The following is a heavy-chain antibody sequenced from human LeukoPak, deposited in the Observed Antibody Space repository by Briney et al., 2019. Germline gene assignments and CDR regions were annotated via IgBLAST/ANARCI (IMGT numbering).Heavy chain of an antibody. CDR2: IIPIFGTA. Sequence: GASVKVSCKASGGTFSSYAISWVRQAPGRGLEWMGGIIPIFGTANYAQKFQGRVTITADESTSTAYMELSSLRSEDTAVYYCARAPGIVGAIGVYYFDYWGQGTLVTVSS. CDR1: GGTFSSYA. CDR3: ARAPGIVGAIGVYYFDY. V-gene: IGHV1-69*13. D-gene: IGHD1-26*01. J-gene: IGHJ4*02.